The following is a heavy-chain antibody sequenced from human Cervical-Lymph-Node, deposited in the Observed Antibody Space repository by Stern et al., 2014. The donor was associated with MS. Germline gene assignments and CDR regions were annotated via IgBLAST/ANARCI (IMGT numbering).Heavy chain of an antibody. D-gene: IGHD6-6*01. CDR3: ARGAYSSSSDLWY. CDR1: GGSMTNYF. Sequence: VQLVESGPGLVQPSETLSLTCSVSGGSMTNYFWSWIRQPPGKGLEWIGYIYHSGSTNYNPSLKRRVTISVDTSNNQFSLKLTSVTAADTAVYYCARGAYSSSSDLWYWGQGALVTVSS. V-gene: IGHV4-59*01. CDR2: IYHSGST. J-gene: IGHJ4*02.